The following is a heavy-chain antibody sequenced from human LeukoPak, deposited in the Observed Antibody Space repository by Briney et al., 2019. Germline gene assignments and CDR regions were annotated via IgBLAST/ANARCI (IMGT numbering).Heavy chain of an antibody. Sequence: GGSLRLSCAASGFTFSILDMSWVRQAPGKGLEWVSAISGNGGRTYYADSVKGRFTISRDNSKNTLYLQMNSLRAEDTAVYYCAKKAYYDSSGYYPFDYWGQGTLVTVSS. J-gene: IGHJ4*02. CDR2: ISGNGGRT. CDR3: AKKAYYDSSGYYPFDY. CDR1: GFTFSILD. V-gene: IGHV3-23*01. D-gene: IGHD3-22*01.